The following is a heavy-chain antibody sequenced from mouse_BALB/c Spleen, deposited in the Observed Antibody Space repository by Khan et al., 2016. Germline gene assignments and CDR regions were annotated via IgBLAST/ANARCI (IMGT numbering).Heavy chain of an antibody. V-gene: IGHV2-2*02. CDR2: IWSGGST. J-gene: IGHJ2*01. D-gene: IGHD2-4*01. CDR1: GFSLTTYG. Sequence: VQLQESGPGLVQPSQSLSITCTVSGFSLTTYGVQWVRQSPGKALEWLGVIWSGGSTDYNAPFISRLSISRDTSKSQVFFKMSSLQTKDTAIYYCARRYDYDGGFDYWGQGTILTVS. CDR3: ARRYDYDGGFDY.